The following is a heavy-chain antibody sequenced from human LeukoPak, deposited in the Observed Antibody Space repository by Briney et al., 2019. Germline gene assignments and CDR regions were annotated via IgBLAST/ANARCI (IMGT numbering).Heavy chain of an antibody. CDR2: INHSGST. D-gene: IGHD2-15*01. Sequence: SETLSLTCAVYGGSFSGYYWSWIRQPPGKGLEWIGEINHSGSTNYNPSLKSRVTISVDTSKNQFSLKLSSMTAADTAVYYCARGRRWLNRYFDLWGRGTLVTVSS. J-gene: IGHJ2*01. CDR3: ARGRRWLNRYFDL. V-gene: IGHV4-34*01. CDR1: GGSFSGYY.